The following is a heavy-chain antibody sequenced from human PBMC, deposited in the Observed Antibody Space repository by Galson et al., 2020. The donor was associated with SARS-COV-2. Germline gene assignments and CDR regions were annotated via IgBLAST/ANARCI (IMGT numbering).Heavy chain of an antibody. D-gene: IGHD1-26*01. V-gene: IGHV3-30*04. CDR3: TRDVSGGASDI. CDR2: ISHDGKIQ. Sequence: GESLRLSCAASGFTFTNYAMHWVRQAPGKGLEWLTVISHDGKIQVYADSVKGRFTISRDNSGNMVFLQIVSLRPDDTALYYCTRDVSGGASDIWGQGTMVTVSS. J-gene: IGHJ3*02. CDR1: GFTFTNYA.